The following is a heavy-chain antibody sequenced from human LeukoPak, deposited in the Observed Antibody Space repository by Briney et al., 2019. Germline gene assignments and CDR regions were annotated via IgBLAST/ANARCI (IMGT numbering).Heavy chain of an antibody. CDR3: ARDSSDGMDV. CDR2: INPSGGST. Sequence: GASVKVSCKASGYTFTSYYMHWVRQAPGQGLEWMGIINPSGGSTSYAQKFQGRVTMTRDTSISTAYMELSRLRSDDTAVYYCARDSSDGMDVWGQGTTVTVSS. CDR1: GYTFTSYY. J-gene: IGHJ6*02. V-gene: IGHV1-46*01.